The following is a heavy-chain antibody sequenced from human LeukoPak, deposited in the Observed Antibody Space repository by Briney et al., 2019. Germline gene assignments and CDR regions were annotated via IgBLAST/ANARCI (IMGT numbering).Heavy chain of an antibody. J-gene: IGHJ4*02. Sequence: SETLSLTCTVSGGSISSSSYYWGWIRQPPRKGLEWIGSIYYSGSTYYNPSLKSRVTISVDTSKNQFSLKLSSVTAADTAVYYCASPRRIGYSGYDDGDYWGQGTLVTVSS. CDR3: ASPRRIGYSGYDDGDY. CDR2: IYYSGST. V-gene: IGHV4-39*01. CDR1: GGSISSSSYY. D-gene: IGHD5-12*01.